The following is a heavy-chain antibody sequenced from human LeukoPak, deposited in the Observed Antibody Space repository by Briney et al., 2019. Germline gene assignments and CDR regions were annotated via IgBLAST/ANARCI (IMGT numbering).Heavy chain of an antibody. CDR1: GFTFSNVW. J-gene: IGHJ6*02. CDR3: TTDRLFGGMDV. Sequence: GGSLRLSCVASGFTFSNVWMNWVRQAPGKGLGWVGRIKSKRDGGTIDYAAPVKDRFTISRDDSKNTLYLEMNSLKIEDTGVYYCTTDRLFGGMDVWGQGTPVTVSS. D-gene: IGHD3-16*01. CDR2: IKSKRDGGTI. V-gene: IGHV3-15*07.